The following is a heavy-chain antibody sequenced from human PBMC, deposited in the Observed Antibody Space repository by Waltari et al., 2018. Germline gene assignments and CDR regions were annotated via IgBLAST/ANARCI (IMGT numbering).Heavy chain of an antibody. J-gene: IGHJ3*02. CDR3: ARSFGWYAYNI. Sequence: QVQLQQWGAGLLKPSETLSLTCTVSGGSFSGLYWDWLRQPPGKGLEWIGEIDHSGRTIYNSSLGSRVTISLDTPKNQYSLKLISVTGADTDTHYCARSFGWYAYNIWGQGTTVTVSS. CDR1: GGSFSGLY. CDR2: IDHSGRT. D-gene: IGHD2-8*01. V-gene: IGHV4-34*02.